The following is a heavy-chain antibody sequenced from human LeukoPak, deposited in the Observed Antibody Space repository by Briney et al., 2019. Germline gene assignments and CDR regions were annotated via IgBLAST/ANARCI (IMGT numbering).Heavy chain of an antibody. CDR2: ISSSSSYI. J-gene: IGHJ5*02. D-gene: IGHD6-19*01. CDR1: GFTFSSYS. CDR3: ARDLGAVAGTGGWFAP. V-gene: IGHV3-21*01. Sequence: GGSLRLSCAASGFTFSSYSMNWLRQAPGKGLEWVSSISSSSSYIYYADSVKGRFTISRDNTKNSLYLQMNSLRAEDTAVYYCARDLGAVAGTGGWFAPWGQGTLVTVSS.